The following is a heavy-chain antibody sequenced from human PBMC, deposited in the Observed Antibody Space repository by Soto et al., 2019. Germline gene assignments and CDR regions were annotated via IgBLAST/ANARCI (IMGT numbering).Heavy chain of an antibody. CDR3: ATSTYCSSSTCYQWYGMDV. V-gene: IGHV1-3*05. CDR2: INAGNGNA. J-gene: IGHJ6*02. CDR1: GYPFSNYA. Sequence: QVQLVQSGAEEKKPGASVKVSCKASGYPFSNYAMHWVRQAPGQGLEWMGWINAGNGNAKYSQKFQCRVTITRDTSANTAYMELDILRSEDTAVYYCATSTYCSSSTCYQWYGMDVWGQGTTVTVSS. D-gene: IGHD2-2*01.